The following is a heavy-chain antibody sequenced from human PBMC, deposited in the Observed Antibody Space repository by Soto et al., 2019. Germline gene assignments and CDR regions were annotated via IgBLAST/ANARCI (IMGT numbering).Heavy chain of an antibody. J-gene: IGHJ3*02. D-gene: IGHD3-22*01. V-gene: IGHV3-49*03. Sequence: GGSLRLSCTASGFTFGDYAMSWFRQAPGKGLEWVGFIRSKAYGGTTEYAASVKGRFTISRDDSKSIAYLQMNSLKTEDTAVYYCTRDAPIYYDSSGYYPRINAFDIWGQGTMVTVSS. CDR2: IRSKAYGGTT. CDR3: TRDAPIYYDSSGYYPRINAFDI. CDR1: GFTFGDYA.